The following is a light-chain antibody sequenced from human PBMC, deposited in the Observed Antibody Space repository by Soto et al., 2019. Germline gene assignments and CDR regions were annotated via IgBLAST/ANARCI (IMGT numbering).Light chain of an antibody. CDR2: GAS. CDR1: QSVRSN. Sequence: EIVMTQSPATLSVSPGERATLPCRASQSVRSNLAWYQQKPGQAPRLLIYGASTRATGIPARFSGSGSGTDFTLTISRLEPEDFAVYYCQQYESSPITFGQGTRLEIK. CDR3: QQYESSPIT. J-gene: IGKJ5*01. V-gene: IGKV3-15*01.